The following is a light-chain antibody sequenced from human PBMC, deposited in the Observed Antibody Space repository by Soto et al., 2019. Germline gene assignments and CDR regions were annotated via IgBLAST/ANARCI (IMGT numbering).Light chain of an antibody. Sequence: VWIQSQAKLSVSAGDIAPLSCRASQSVSRALTWYQQKPGQAPRLLIYDASTRATGIPPRFSGSASGTVFTLTLHSLEPADFAFYYCQQPSNSVGGGTKVEIK. J-gene: IGKJ4*01. CDR1: QSVSRA. CDR2: DAS. V-gene: IGKV3-11*01. CDR3: QQPSNS.